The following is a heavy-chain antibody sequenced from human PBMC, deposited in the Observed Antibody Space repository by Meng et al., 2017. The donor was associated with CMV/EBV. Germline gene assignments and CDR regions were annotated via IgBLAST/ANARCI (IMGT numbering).Heavy chain of an antibody. Sequence: ASVKVSCKASGYTFTSYYMHWVRQAPGQGLEWMGMINPSGGSTSYAQQFQGRVTMTRDTSTSTVYMELSSLRSEDTAVYHCARDKQQLGWFDPWGQGTLVTVSS. CDR3: ARDKQQLGWFDP. J-gene: IGHJ5*02. V-gene: IGHV1-46*01. D-gene: IGHD6-13*01. CDR1: GYTFTSYY. CDR2: INPSGGST.